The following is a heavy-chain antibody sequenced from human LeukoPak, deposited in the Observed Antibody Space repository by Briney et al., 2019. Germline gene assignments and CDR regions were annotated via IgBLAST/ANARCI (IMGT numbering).Heavy chain of an antibody. J-gene: IGHJ4*02. D-gene: IGHD3/OR15-3a*01. CDR3: ARQTGSGLFILP. Sequence: KPSETLSLTCTVSGGSISSSNYYWGWIRQPPGKGLEWIGSIYYSGSTYYNPSLKSRVTISVDTSKNQLSLKLSSVTAADTAVYYCARQTGSGLFILPGGQGTLVTVSS. V-gene: IGHV4-39*01. CDR2: IYYSGST. CDR1: GGSISSSNYY.